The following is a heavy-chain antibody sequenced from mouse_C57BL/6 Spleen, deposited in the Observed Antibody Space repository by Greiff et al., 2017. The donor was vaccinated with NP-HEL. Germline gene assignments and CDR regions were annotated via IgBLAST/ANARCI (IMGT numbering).Heavy chain of an antibody. J-gene: IGHJ2*01. D-gene: IGHD2-4*01. CDR3: AREAMITTPYYFDY. Sequence: EVKLQESGPGLVKPSQSLSLTCSVTGYSITSGYYWNWIRQFPGNKLEWMGYISYAGSNNYNPSLKNRISITRDTSKNQFFLKLNSVTTEDTATYYCAREAMITTPYYFDYWGQGTTLTVAS. V-gene: IGHV3-6*01. CDR1: GYSITSGYY. CDR2: ISYAGSN.